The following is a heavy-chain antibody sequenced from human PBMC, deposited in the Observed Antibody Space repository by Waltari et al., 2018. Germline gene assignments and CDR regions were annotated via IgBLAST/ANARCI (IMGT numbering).Heavy chain of an antibody. J-gene: IGHJ6*02. CDR2: IIPIFGTA. D-gene: IGHD1-26*01. CDR1: GGTFSGYA. V-gene: IGHV1-69*01. Sequence: QVQLVQSGAEVKKPGSSVKVSCKASGGTFSGYAISWLRQAPGQGLEWVGGIIPIFGTANYAQKFQGRVTITADESTSTAYMELSSLRSEDTAVYYCASVGGSYSYYYYGMDVWGQGTTVTVSS. CDR3: ASVGGSYSYYYYGMDV.